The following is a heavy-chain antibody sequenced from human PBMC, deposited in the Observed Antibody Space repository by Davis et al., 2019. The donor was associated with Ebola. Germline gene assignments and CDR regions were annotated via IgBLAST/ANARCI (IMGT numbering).Heavy chain of an antibody. D-gene: IGHD6-6*01. J-gene: IGHJ6*03. V-gene: IGHV3-30*02. CDR2: IRYDGSNK. CDR3: ARSSSSAGPYYYYYMDV. Sequence: PGGSLRLSCAASGFTFSSYGMHWVRQAPGKGLEWVAFIRYDGSNKYYADSVKGRFTISRDNSKNTLYLQMNSLRAEDTAVYYCARSSSSAGPYYYYYMDVWGKGTTVTVSS. CDR1: GFTFSSYG.